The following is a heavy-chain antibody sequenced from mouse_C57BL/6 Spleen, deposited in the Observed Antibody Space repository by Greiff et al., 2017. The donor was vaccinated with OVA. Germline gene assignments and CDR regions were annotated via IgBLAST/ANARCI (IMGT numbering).Heavy chain of an antibody. CDR3: ARCGNMDYSKTLDY. CDR1: GYTFTSYG. V-gene: IGHV1-81*01. Sequence: QVQLKESGAELARPGASVKLSCKASGYTFTSYGISWVKQRTGQGLEWIGEIYPRSGNTYYNEKFKGKATLTADKSSSTAYMELRSLTSEDSAVYFCARCGNMDYSKTLDYWGQGTTLTVSS. J-gene: IGHJ2*01. D-gene: IGHD2-5*01. CDR2: IYPRSGNT.